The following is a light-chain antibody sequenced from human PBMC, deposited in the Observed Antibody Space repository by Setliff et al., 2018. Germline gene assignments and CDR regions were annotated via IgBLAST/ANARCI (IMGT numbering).Light chain of an antibody. Sequence: QSVLTQPASVSGSPGQSITISCTGTSNDIGGYKYVSWYQQHPGKAPKLMIYDVIKRSSGVSNRFSGSKSGNTASLTISGLQAEDEADYYCFSYTNSDTVVFGTGTKVTVL. CDR3: FSYTNSDTVV. CDR1: SNDIGGYKY. V-gene: IGLV2-14*03. J-gene: IGLJ1*01. CDR2: DVI.